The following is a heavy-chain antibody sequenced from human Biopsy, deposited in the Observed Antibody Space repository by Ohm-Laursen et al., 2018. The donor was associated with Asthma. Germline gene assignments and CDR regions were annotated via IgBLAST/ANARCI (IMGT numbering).Heavy chain of an antibody. D-gene: IGHD4-23*01. V-gene: IGHV4-30-4*01. CDR1: GASISRGDFY. CDR2: SFHSGST. J-gene: IGHJ3*02. CDR3: ARAYGGNFFSGAFDI. Sequence: SQTLSLTCNVSGASISRGDFYWSWIRQPPGKGLEWIGYSFHSGSTYYKSSLKSRVSIFVDTSKNQLSLRLSSVTAADTAVYYCARAYGGNFFSGAFDIWGQGTMVTVSS.